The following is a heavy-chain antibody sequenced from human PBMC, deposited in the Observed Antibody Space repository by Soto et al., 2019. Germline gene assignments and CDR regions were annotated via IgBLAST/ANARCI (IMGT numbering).Heavy chain of an antibody. CDR2: IIPIFGTA. J-gene: IGHJ5*02. D-gene: IGHD3-22*01. CDR3: ARVQGYYDSSGYLGKHNWFDP. Sequence: QVQLVQSGAEVQKPGSSVKVSCKASGGTFSSYAISWVRQAPGQGLEWMGGIIPIFGTANYAQKFQGRVTITADESTSTAYMELSSLRSEDTAVYYCARVQGYYDSSGYLGKHNWFDPWGQGTLVTVSS. CDR1: GGTFSSYA. V-gene: IGHV1-69*01.